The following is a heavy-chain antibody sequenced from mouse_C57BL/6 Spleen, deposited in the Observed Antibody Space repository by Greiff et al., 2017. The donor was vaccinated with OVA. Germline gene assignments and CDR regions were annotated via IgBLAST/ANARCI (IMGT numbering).Heavy chain of an antibody. CDR3: ARVFWDWYFDV. D-gene: IGHD4-1*01. V-gene: IGHV3-6*01. CDR1: GYSITSGYY. J-gene: IGHJ1*03. Sequence: EVKLVESGPGLVKPSQSLSLTCSVTGYSITSGYYWNWIRQFPGNKLEWMGYISYDGSNNYNPSLKNRISITRDTSKNQFFLKLNSVTTEDTATYYCARVFWDWYFDVWGTGTTVTVSS. CDR2: ISYDGSN.